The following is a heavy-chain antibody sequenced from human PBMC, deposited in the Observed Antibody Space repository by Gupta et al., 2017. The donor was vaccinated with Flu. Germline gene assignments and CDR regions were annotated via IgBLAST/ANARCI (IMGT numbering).Heavy chain of an antibody. V-gene: IGHV4-4*07. CDR1: GGPISNYY. CDR3: AKEGSLSGPDFDR. CDR2: MYSGGTT. D-gene: IGHD1-26*01. Sequence: QVQLQESGPGLVKPSETLSLTCTASGGPISNYYMSWIRRPAGKGLEWIGRMYSGGTTNYNPSLKSRVTMSVDSSRNQFSLRLSSVTAADTAVYYCAKEGSLSGPDFDRWGQGTLVTVSS. J-gene: IGHJ4*02.